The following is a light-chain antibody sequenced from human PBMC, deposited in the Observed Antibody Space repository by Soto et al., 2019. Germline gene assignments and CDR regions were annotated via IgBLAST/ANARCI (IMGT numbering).Light chain of an antibody. CDR3: QLYGSARAT. CDR2: GAS. J-gene: IGKJ1*01. Sequence: EIVLTQSPGTLSLSPGERATLSCRASQSVSTNYLAWYQQKPGQAPRLLIYGASSRATGIPDRFSGSGSGTDFSLSFSRLEPEDFAVYYCQLYGSARATFGQGTKGEIK. CDR1: QSVSTNY. V-gene: IGKV3-20*01.